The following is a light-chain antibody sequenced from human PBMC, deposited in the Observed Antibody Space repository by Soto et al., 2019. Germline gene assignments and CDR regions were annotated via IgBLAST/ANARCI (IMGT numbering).Light chain of an antibody. J-gene: IGKJ2*01. Sequence: AIRMTQSPSSISASTGDRVTITCRASQGISSFLAWYQQKPGKAPKLLIYAAATLQRGAQSRFSASGSGTDFTLTISRLQSEDFATYFCQQYLSYPYTFGQGTKLEI. V-gene: IGKV1-8*01. CDR2: AAA. CDR1: QGISSF. CDR3: QQYLSYPYT.